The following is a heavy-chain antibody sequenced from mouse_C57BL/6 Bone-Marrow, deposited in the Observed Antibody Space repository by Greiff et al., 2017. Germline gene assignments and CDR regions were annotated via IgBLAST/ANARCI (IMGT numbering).Heavy chain of an antibody. V-gene: IGHV1-26*01. CDR1: GYTFTDYY. CDR3: ARAPDGYYYFDY. Sequence: EVQLQQSGPELVKPGASVKISCKASGYTFTDYYMNWVKQSHGKSLEWIGDINPNNGGTSYNQKFKGKATLTVDKSSSTAYMELRSLTSEDSAVYYCARAPDGYYYFDYWGQGTTLTVSS. D-gene: IGHD2-3*01. J-gene: IGHJ2*01. CDR2: INPNNGGT.